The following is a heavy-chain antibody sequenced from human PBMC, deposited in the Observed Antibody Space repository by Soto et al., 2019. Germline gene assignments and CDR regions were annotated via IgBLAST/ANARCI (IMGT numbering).Heavy chain of an antibody. J-gene: IGHJ6*02. CDR1: GVRFSSYG. V-gene: IGHV3-30*18. Sequence: QAQLVESGGGVVQPGRSLRLSCEVSGVRFSSYGVHWVRQAPGKGLEWVALISDDGRNTFYPDSVKGRFSISRDNSKNTVYLQMNSLRAEDTAVYYCAKDPRGNGDVTHYYNGMDVWGQGTTVTVSS. CDR2: ISDDGRNT. D-gene: IGHD4-17*01. CDR3: AKDPRGNGDVTHYYNGMDV.